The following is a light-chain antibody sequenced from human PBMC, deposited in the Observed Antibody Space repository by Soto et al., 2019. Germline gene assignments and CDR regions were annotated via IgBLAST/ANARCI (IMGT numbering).Light chain of an antibody. Sequence: EIVLTQSPGTLSLSPGERATLSCRASQSVTINYLAWYQQKPGQAPRLLVYGASTRATGIPDRFSGSGSGTDFTLTINRLEPEDFAVYYCQQYGSSPFTFGPGTKVD. CDR1: QSVTINY. CDR2: GAS. V-gene: IGKV3-20*01. CDR3: QQYGSSPFT. J-gene: IGKJ3*01.